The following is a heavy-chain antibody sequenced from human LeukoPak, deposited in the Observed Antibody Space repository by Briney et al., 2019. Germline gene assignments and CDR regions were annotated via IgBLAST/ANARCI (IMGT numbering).Heavy chain of an antibody. D-gene: IGHD6-19*01. J-gene: IGHJ4*02. CDR1: GFTFSSYW. CDR3: AKDRASSSGWFY. V-gene: IGHV3-23*01. Sequence: PGGSLRLSCAVSGFTFSSYWMSWVRQAPGKGLEWVSAISGSGGSTYYADSVKGRFTISRDNSKNTLYLQMNSLRAEDTAVYYCAKDRASSSGWFYWGQGTLVTVSS. CDR2: ISGSGGST.